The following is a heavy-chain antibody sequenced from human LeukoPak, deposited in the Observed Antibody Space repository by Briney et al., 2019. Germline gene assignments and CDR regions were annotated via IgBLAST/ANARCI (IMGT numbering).Heavy chain of an antibody. CDR1: GVSLSNYG. V-gene: IGHV3-30*02. Sequence: GSLRLSCTASGVSLSNYGMHWVRQAPGKGLEWVAFIRYDESKIFHANSVKGRFTISRDTSKNTLFLQMNSLTTEDTAVYFCAKGGLSLFLVPFDLWGQGTLVTVSS. CDR2: IRYDESKI. D-gene: IGHD2-8*02. J-gene: IGHJ4*02. CDR3: AKGGLSLFLVPFDL.